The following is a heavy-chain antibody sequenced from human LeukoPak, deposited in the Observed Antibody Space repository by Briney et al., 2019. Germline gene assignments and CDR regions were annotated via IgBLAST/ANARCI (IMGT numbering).Heavy chain of an antibody. CDR1: GYTFTGYH. V-gene: IGHV1-2*06. J-gene: IGHJ5*02. Sequence: ASVKVSCKASGYTFTGYHMHWVRQAPGQGLEWMGRINPNSGDTNYAQKFQGRVTMTRDTSISTAYMELSRLRSDDTAVYYCARDHAPWRIAAAVSNWFDPWGQGTLVTVSS. CDR3: ARDHAPWRIAAAVSNWFDP. D-gene: IGHD6-13*01. CDR2: INPNSGDT.